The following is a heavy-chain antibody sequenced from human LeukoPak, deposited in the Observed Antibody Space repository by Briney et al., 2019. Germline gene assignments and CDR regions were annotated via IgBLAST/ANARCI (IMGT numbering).Heavy chain of an antibody. CDR3: ARDQRRNLYYFDY. CDR2: INPNSGGT. CDR1: GYTFTGYY. Sequence: ASVKVSCKASGYTFTGYYMHWVRQAPGQGLEWMGWINPNSGGTNYAQKFQGRVTMTRATSISTAYMELSRLRSDDTAVYYCARDQRRNLYYFDYWGQGTLVTVSS. J-gene: IGHJ4*02. V-gene: IGHV1-2*02.